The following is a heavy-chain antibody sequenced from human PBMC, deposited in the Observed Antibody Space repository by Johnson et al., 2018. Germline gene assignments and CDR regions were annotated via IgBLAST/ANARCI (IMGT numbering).Heavy chain of an antibody. CDR2: TGSGGST. J-gene: IGHJ4*02. Sequence: VQLVESGGGLIQPGGSLRLSCAASGFTVSSNYMSWVRQAPGKGLEWVSGITGSGGSTYYADSVKGRFTISRDNSKDTLYMQMNSLRAEDTAGYFCAKGSRLASRTSGVRSPGDSWGQGTLVTVSS. D-gene: IGHD2-2*01. V-gene: IGHV3-23*04. CDR1: GFTVSSNY. CDR3: AKGSRLASRTSGVRSPGDS.